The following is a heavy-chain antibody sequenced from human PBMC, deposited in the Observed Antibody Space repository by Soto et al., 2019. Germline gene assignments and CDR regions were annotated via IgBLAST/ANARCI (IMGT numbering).Heavy chain of an antibody. Sequence: EVQLVESGGGLVQPGGSLRLSCAASGFTFSWYWMHCVRQAPGKGLVWVSRINSDGSTTSYADSVKGRFTISRDNAKNTLYLQMNSLRAEDTAVYYCSGFCGGSCHNGDYWGQGTLVTVSS. CDR3: SGFCGGSCHNGDY. J-gene: IGHJ4*02. CDR1: GFTFSWYW. CDR2: INSDGSTT. V-gene: IGHV3-74*01. D-gene: IGHD2-15*01.